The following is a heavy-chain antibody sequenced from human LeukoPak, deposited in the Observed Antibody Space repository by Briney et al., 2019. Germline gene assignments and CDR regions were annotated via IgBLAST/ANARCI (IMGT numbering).Heavy chain of an antibody. CDR3: AKWGYYYYGMDV. D-gene: IGHD3-16*01. CDR2: ISGSGGST. V-gene: IGHV3-23*01. J-gene: IGHJ6*04. Sequence: GGSLRLSCAASGFTFSTYSMNWVRQAPGKGLEWVSAISGSGGSTYYADSVKGRFTISRDNSQNTLYLQMNSLRAEDTAVYYCAKWGYYYYGMDVWGKGTTVTVSS. CDR1: GFTFSTYS.